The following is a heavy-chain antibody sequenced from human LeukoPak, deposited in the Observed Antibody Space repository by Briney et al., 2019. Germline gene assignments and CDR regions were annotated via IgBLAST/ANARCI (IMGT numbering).Heavy chain of an antibody. CDR1: GGTFSSYA. V-gene: IGHV1-69*13. J-gene: IGHJ5*02. CDR2: IIPIFGTA. D-gene: IGHD2-2*01. Sequence: ASVKVSCKASGGTFSSYAISWVRQAPGQGLEWMGGIIPIFGTANYAQKFQGRVTITADESTSTAYMELGSLRSEDTAVYYCARGCSSTSCYVENWFDPWGQGTLVTVSS. CDR3: ARGCSSTSCYVENWFDP.